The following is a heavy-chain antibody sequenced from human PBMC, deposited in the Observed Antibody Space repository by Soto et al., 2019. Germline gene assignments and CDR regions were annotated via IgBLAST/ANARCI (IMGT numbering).Heavy chain of an antibody. Sequence: SETLSLTCTVSGGSISSGGYYWSWIRQHPGKGLEWIGYIYYSGSTYYNPSLKSRVTISVDTSKNQFSLKLSSVTAADTAVYYCARTGRSIAARRGMDVWGQGTTVTVSS. V-gene: IGHV4-31*03. D-gene: IGHD6-6*01. CDR2: IYYSGST. J-gene: IGHJ6*02. CDR3: ARTGRSIAARRGMDV. CDR1: GGSISSGGYY.